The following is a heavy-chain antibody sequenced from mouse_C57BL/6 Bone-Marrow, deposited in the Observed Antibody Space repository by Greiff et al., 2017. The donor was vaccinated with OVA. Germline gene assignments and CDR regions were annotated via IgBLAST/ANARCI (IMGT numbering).Heavy chain of an antibody. D-gene: IGHD2-3*01. V-gene: IGHV1-55*01. Sequence: VQLQQPGAELVKPGASVKMSCKASGYTFTSYWITWVKQRPGQGLEWIGDIYPGSGSTNYNEKFKSKATLTVDTSSSTAYMQRSSLTSEDSAVYYCARGRDGYYAMDYWGQGTSVTVSS. J-gene: IGHJ4*01. CDR1: GYTFTSYW. CDR2: IYPGSGST. CDR3: ARGRDGYYAMDY.